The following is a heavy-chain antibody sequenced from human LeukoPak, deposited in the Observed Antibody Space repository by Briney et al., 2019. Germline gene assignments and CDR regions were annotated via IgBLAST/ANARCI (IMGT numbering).Heavy chain of an antibody. V-gene: IGHV3-23*01. CDR3: AKVSGYGVAGTGFDY. CDR1: GFTFSSYA. Sequence: GGSLRLSCAASGFTFSSYAMSWVRQAPGQGLGWVSAISGSGCSTYYADSVKGRFTTSRDNPKTRPYLQMNSLRAEDTAVYYCAKVSGYGVAGTGFDYWGQGTLVTVSS. J-gene: IGHJ4*02. CDR2: ISGSGCST. D-gene: IGHD6-19*01.